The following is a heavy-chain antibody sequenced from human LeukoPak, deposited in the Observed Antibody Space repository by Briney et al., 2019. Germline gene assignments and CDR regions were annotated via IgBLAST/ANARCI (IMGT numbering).Heavy chain of an antibody. CDR2: ISSSSSYI. D-gene: IGHD2-15*01. Sequence: PGGSLRLSCAASGFTFSSYSMNWVRQAPGKGLEWVSSISSSSSYIYYADSVKGRFTISRDNAKDSLYLQMNSLRAEDTAVYYCARSVVGWFDPWGQGTLVTVSS. CDR1: GFTFSSYS. V-gene: IGHV3-21*01. CDR3: ARSVVGWFDP. J-gene: IGHJ5*02.